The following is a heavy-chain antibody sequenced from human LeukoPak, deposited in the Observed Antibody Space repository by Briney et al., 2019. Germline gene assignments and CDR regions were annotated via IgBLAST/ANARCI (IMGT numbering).Heavy chain of an antibody. CDR2: IRDGGGST. CDR3: AKRGVVIRVILVGFHKAGYYFES. J-gene: IGHJ4*02. CDR1: GITLSNYG. V-gene: IGHV3-23*01. D-gene: IGHD2-21*01. Sequence: GGSLRLSCAVSGITLSNYGMSWVRQAPGKGLEWVAGIRDGGGSTNYADSVKGRFTISRDNTKNTLYLQMSSLRAEDTAVYFCAKRGVVIRVILVGFHKAGYYFESWGQGALVTVSS.